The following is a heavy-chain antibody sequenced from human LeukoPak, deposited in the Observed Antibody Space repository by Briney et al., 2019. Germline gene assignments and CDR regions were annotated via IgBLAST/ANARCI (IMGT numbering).Heavy chain of an antibody. CDR1: GYSISSGYY. CDR2: IYYSGST. D-gene: IGHD4-17*01. J-gene: IGHJ4*02. Sequence: KPSETLSLTCTVSGYSISSGYYWGWIRQPPGKGLEWIGSIYYSGSTYYNPSLKSRVTISVDTSKNQFSLKLSSVTAAGTAVYYCARTRTSPRYGDYDDYWGQGTLVTVSS. CDR3: ARTRTSPRYGDYDDY. V-gene: IGHV4-38-2*02.